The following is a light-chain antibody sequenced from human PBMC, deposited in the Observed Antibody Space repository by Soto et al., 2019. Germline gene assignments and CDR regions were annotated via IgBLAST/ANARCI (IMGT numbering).Light chain of an antibody. V-gene: IGLV2-11*01. Sequence: QSALTQPRSVSGSPGQSVTISCTGTSSDVGGYNYVSWYQQHPGKAPKLMIYDVSKRPSGVPDRFSGSNSGNTASLTISGHQAEDEADYYGCSYAGSYTHVFGTGTKVTVL. J-gene: IGLJ1*01. CDR2: DVS. CDR3: CSYAGSYTHV. CDR1: SSDVGGYNY.